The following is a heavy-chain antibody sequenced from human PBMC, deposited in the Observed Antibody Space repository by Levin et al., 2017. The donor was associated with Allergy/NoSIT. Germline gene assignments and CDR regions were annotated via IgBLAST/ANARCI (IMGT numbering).Heavy chain of an antibody. CDR1: GGSMETDRYH. Sequence: SGGSLRLSCTVSGGSMETDRYHWAWVRQPPGKWPEWIGSVYFGGTTYYNPSLQSRLSISVDTSKNRFSLQLTSVTAADTAVYFCARQLNSYGSGQYYLDHWGLGTLVTVSS. J-gene: IGHJ4*02. CDR3: ARQLNSYGSGQYYLDH. D-gene: IGHD3-10*01. V-gene: IGHV4-39*01. CDR2: VYFGGTT.